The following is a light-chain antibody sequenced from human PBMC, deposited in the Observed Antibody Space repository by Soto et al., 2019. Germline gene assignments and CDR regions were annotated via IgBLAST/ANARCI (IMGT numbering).Light chain of an antibody. CDR2: GNS. V-gene: IGLV1-40*01. J-gene: IGLJ2*01. Sequence: QSVLTQPPSVSGAPGQRVTISCTGSSSNIGAGYDVHWYQQLPGTAPKLLIYGNSNRPSGVPDRFSGSKSGTSASLAITGLQAEDEADYYCQSYDSSLIRVFGRGTKVTVL. CDR1: SSNIGAGYD. CDR3: QSYDSSLIRV.